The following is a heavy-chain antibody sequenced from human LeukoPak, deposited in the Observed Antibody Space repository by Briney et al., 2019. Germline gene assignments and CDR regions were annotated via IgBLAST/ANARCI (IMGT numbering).Heavy chain of an antibody. CDR1: GFTFSSYS. J-gene: IGHJ4*02. CDR2: ISSSSSYT. Sequence: PGGSLRLSCAASGFTFSSYSMNWVRQAPGKGLEWVSSISSSSSYTYYADSVKGRFTISRDNAKNSLYLQMNSLRAEDTAVYYCARGGSTISDYWGQGTLVTVSS. CDR3: ARGGSTISDY. D-gene: IGHD5-24*01. V-gene: IGHV3-21*01.